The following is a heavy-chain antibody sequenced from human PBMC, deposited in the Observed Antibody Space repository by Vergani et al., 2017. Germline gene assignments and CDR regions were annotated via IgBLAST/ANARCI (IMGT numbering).Heavy chain of an antibody. V-gene: IGHV3-23*01. Sequence: EVQLLESGGGLVQPGGSLRLSCAASGFTFSSYAMSWVRQVPGKGLEWVSGISGSGGNTSYANSVKGRFTTSRDNSKNTLYLQMNSLRADDTAVYYCAKGVYCSSTSCYEGRWYYYGMGVWGQGTTVTFSS. CDR1: GFTFSSYA. D-gene: IGHD2-2*01. J-gene: IGHJ6*02. CDR2: ISGSGGNT. CDR3: AKGVYCSSTSCYEGRWYYYGMGV.